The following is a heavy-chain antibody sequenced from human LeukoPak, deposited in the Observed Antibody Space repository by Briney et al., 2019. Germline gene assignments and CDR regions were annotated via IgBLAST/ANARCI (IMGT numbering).Heavy chain of an antibody. D-gene: IGHD6-19*01. CDR1: GFTFTSYW. CDR3: ATGGSSGWYHFEY. Sequence: GGSLRLSCAASGFTFTSYWMRWVRQAPGKGLVWVSLINSDGSTTKYADSVKGRFTMSRDNAKNTLYLEMNSLRGEDTAVYYCATGGSSGWYHFEYWGQGTLVTVSS. V-gene: IGHV3-74*03. CDR2: INSDGSTT. J-gene: IGHJ4*02.